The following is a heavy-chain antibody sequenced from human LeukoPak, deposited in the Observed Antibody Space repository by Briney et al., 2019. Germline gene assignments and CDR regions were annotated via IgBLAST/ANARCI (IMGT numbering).Heavy chain of an antibody. CDR2: IIPIFGTA. D-gene: IGHD5-18*01. CDR3: ASERGYSYGYGDY. Sequence: SVKVSCKASGGTFSSYAISWVRQAPGQGLEWMGGIIPIFGTANHAQKFQGRVTITADESTSTAYMELSSLRSEDTAVYYCASERGYSYGYGDYWGQGTLVTVSS. CDR1: GGTFSSYA. J-gene: IGHJ4*02. V-gene: IGHV1-69*13.